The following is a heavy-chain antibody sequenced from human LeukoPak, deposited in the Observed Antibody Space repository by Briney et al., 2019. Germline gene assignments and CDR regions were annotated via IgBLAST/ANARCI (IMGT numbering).Heavy chain of an antibody. CDR2: INPNTGNP. CDR1: GYTFTSYA. Sequence: ASVKVSCKAPGYTFTSYAMNWLRQAPGQGLEWMGWINPNTGNPTYAQAFTGRFVFSLDTSVSTAYLQISSLNTEDTAVYYCAIDQPVAGVSNFDSWGQGTLVTVSS. D-gene: IGHD6-19*01. V-gene: IGHV7-4-1*02. CDR3: AIDQPVAGVSNFDS. J-gene: IGHJ4*02.